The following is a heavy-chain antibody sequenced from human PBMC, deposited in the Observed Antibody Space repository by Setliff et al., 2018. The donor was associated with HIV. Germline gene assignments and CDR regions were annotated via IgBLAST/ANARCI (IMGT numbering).Heavy chain of an antibody. CDR3: ARSPGVDTNMAFDY. J-gene: IGHJ4*02. V-gene: IGHV4-59*01. Sequence: SETLSLTCTVSGGSISSYYWSWIRQPPGKGLEWIGYIYYSGSTDYNPSLKSRVTISVDTSKSQVSLKLSSVTAADTAVYYCARSPGVDTNMAFDYWGRGTLVTVSS. CDR1: GGSISSYY. D-gene: IGHD5-18*01. CDR2: IYYSGST.